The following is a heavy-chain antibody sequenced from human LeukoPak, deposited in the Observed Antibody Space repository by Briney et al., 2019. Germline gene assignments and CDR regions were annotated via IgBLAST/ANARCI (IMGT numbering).Heavy chain of an antibody. Sequence: SETLSLTCAVYGGSFSGYYWSWIRQPPGKGLEWIGEINHSGSTNYNPSLKSRVTISVDTSKNQFSLKLSSVTAADTAVYYCARKVTLGYCSGGSCYSPLDYWGQGTLATVSS. CDR2: INHSGST. CDR1: GGSFSGYY. D-gene: IGHD2-15*01. CDR3: ARKVTLGYCSGGSCYSPLDY. V-gene: IGHV4-34*01. J-gene: IGHJ4*02.